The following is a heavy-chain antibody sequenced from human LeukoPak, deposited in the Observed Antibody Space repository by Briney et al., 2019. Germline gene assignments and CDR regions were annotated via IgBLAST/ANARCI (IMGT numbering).Heavy chain of an antibody. Sequence: GESLRLSCAASGFTFSSYWMHWVRQAPGKGLVWVSRINSDGSSTSYADSVKGRFTISRDNAKNTLYLQMNSLRAEDTAVYYCARVVYYYYYGMDVWGQGTTVTVSS. CDR3: ARVVYYYYYGMDV. CDR1: GFTFSSYW. J-gene: IGHJ6*02. V-gene: IGHV3-74*01. CDR2: INSDGSST.